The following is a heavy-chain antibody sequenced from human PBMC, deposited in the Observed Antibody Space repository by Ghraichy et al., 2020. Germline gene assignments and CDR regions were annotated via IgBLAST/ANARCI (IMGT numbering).Heavy chain of an antibody. J-gene: IGHJ4*02. V-gene: IGHV4-31*03. Sequence: SETLSLTCTVSGGSISSGGYYWSWIRQHPGKGLEWIGYIYYSGSTYYNPSLKSRVTISVDTSKNQFSLKLSSVTAADTAVYYCARVHGDFWSGYYNIEYYFDYWGQGTLVTVSS. D-gene: IGHD3-3*01. CDR1: GGSISSGGYY. CDR3: ARVHGDFWSGYYNIEYYFDY. CDR2: IYYSGST.